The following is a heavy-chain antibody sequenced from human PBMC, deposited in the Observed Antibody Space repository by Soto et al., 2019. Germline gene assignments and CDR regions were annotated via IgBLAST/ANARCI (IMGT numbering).Heavy chain of an antibody. V-gene: IGHV2-5*02. Sequence: QITLKESGPTLVNPTQTLTLTCTFSGFSLSTSGVGVGWIRQPPGKALEWLALIYWDDDKRYSPSLKSRLTITKDTSKNQVVLTMTNMDPVDTATYYCAHRPSITIFGVVTPFDYWGQGTLVTVSS. D-gene: IGHD3-3*01. CDR3: AHRPSITIFGVVTPFDY. J-gene: IGHJ4*02. CDR1: GFSLSTSGVG. CDR2: IYWDDDK.